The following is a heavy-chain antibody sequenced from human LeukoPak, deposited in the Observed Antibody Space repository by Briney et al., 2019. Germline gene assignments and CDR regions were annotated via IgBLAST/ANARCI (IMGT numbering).Heavy chain of an antibody. Sequence: GGSLRLSCTASGFTFGDYAMSWFRQAPGKGLEWVGFIRSKAYGGTTEYAASVKGRFTISRDDSKSIAYLQMNSLKTEDTAVYYCTRGLSYYDFWSGTRTNWFDPWGQGTLVIVSS. CDR1: GFTFGDYA. V-gene: IGHV3-49*03. J-gene: IGHJ5*02. D-gene: IGHD3-3*01. CDR2: IRSKAYGGTT. CDR3: TRGLSYYDFWSGTRTNWFDP.